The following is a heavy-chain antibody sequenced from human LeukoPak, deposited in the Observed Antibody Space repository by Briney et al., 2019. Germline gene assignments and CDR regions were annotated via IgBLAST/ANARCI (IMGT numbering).Heavy chain of an antibody. J-gene: IGHJ3*02. CDR3: ARRSGSDALDI. CDR1: GYSFTSYW. CDR2: IYPGDSYT. D-gene: IGHD3-10*01. Sequence: GESLKISCKASGYSFTSYWIGWVRQMPGKGLEWMGIIYPGDSYTTYSPSFQGQVTISADKSISTAYLQWRSLKASDTAMYYCARRSGSDALDIWGQGTMVTVSS. V-gene: IGHV5-51*01.